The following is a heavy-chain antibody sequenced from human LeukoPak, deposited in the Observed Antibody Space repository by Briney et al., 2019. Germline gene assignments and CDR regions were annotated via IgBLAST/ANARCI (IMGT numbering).Heavy chain of an antibody. CDR2: INPSSGGT. V-gene: IGHV1-2*02. J-gene: IGHJ5*02. CDR1: GYTFTGYY. Sequence: ASVKVSGKASGYTFTGYYMHWVRQPPGQGLGWMGWINPSSGGTNYAQKFQGRVTMTRDTSISTAYMELSRLRSDDTAVYYCARELVTVTTGGFDPWGQGTLVTVSS. D-gene: IGHD4-17*01. CDR3: ARELVTVTTGGFDP.